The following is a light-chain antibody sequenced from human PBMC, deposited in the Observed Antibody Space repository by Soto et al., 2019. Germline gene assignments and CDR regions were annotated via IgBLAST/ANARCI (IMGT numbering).Light chain of an antibody. J-gene: IGLJ3*02. Sequence: QAVVTQPPSVSGAPGQRVTISCTGNNSNLGAGYDVHWYQQLPGAAPKLVVFGNRNRPSGVPERFSGSKSGTSASLAITGLQAADEADYYCQAYDYSLTAFVFGGGTKLTVL. CDR1: NSNLGAGYD. V-gene: IGLV1-40*01. CDR3: QAYDYSLTAFV. CDR2: GNR.